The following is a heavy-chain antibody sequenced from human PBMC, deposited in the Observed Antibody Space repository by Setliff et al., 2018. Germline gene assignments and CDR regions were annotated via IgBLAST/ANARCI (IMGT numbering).Heavy chain of an antibody. CDR2: IFHSGST. V-gene: IGHV4-38-2*01. CDR3: ARVADGSGSFYLGFDY. D-gene: IGHD3-10*01. Sequence: PSETLSLTCAVSVYSISRDCHWGWIRQPPGKGLEWLGYIFHSGSTHYNSSLKSRITISIDTSKNHFSLELNSVTAADSAVYYCARVADGSGSFYLGFDYWGQGILVTVSS. J-gene: IGHJ4*02. CDR1: VYSISRDCH.